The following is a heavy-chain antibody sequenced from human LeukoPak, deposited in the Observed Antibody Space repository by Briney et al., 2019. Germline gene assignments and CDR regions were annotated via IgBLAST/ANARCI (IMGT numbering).Heavy chain of an antibody. J-gene: IGHJ5*02. CDR2: IIPIFGTA. V-gene: IGHV1-69*01. D-gene: IGHD5-18*01. Sequence: SVKVSCKASGGTFSSYAISWVRQAPGQGLEWMGGIIPIFGTANYAQKFQGRVTITADESTSTAYMELSSLRSEDTAVYYCARDLDSYGYSGWFDPWGREPWSPSPQ. CDR3: ARDLDSYGYSGWFDP. CDR1: GGTFSSYA.